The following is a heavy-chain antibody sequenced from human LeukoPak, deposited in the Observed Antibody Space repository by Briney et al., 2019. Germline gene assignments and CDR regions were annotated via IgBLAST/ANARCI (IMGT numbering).Heavy chain of an antibody. CDR3: ARAYYYDSSGYLGPNFDY. D-gene: IGHD3-22*01. CDR2: ISYDGSNK. J-gene: IGHJ4*02. CDR1: GFTFSSYG. Sequence: GGSLRPSCAASGFTFSSYGMHWVRQAPAKGLEWVAVISYDGSNKYYADSVKGRFTISRDNSKNTLYLQMNSLRAEDTAVYYCARAYYYDSSGYLGPNFDYWGQGTLVTVSS. V-gene: IGHV3-30*03.